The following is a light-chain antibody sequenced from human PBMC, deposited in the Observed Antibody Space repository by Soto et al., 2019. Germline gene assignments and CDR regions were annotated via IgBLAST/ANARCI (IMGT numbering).Light chain of an antibody. CDR3: SSYTSSSTYV. Sequence: QSVLTQHASVSGSPGQSITISCTGTSSDVGGYNSVSWYQQHPGKAPNLMIYEVSNRPSGVSNRFSGSKSGNTASLTISGLQAEDEADYYCSSYTSSSTYVFGTGTKLTVL. CDR2: EVS. CDR1: SSDVGGYNS. J-gene: IGLJ1*01. V-gene: IGLV2-14*01.